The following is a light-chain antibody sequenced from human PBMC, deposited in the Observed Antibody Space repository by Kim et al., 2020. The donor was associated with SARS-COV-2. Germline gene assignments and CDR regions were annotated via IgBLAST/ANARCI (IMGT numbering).Light chain of an antibody. CDR2: AAS. CDR3: QQSYSTPHS. CDR1: QSNSSY. Sequence: SASVGDRVTITCRASQSNSSYLNWYQQKPGKAPKRLIYAASSLQSGVPSRFSGSGSGTDFTLTISSLQPEDFATYYCQQSYSTPHSFGQGTKLEI. J-gene: IGKJ2*03. V-gene: IGKV1-39*01.